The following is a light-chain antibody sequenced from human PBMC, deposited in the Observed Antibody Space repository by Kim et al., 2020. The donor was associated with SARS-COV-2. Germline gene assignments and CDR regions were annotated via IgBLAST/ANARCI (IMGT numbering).Light chain of an antibody. J-gene: IGKJ4*01. CDR1: QSVRHH. CDR2: DAS. Sequence: SPGERATLSCRASQSVRHHLAWYQQKRGQAPRLLIYDASNRATGIPARFSGSGSGTDFNLTINSLEPEDLAVYYCQQRYSWPPLTFGGGTKVDIK. CDR3: QQRYSWPPLT. V-gene: IGKV3-11*01.